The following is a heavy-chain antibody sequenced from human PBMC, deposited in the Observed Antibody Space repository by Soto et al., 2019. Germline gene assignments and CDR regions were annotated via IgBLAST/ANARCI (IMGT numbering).Heavy chain of an antibody. J-gene: IGHJ6*02. CDR3: ARGAWSTPGFDYYRLDV. D-gene: IGHD2-15*01. Sequence: PSQTLSLTCAISGDSVSSNSAAWNWIRQSPSRGLEWLGRTYYRSKWYNDYAVSVKSRITINPDTSKNQFSLQLNSVTPEDTAVYYCARGAWSTPGFDYYRLDVWGQGTTVTVSS. V-gene: IGHV6-1*01. CDR1: GDSVSSNSAA. CDR2: TYYRSKWYN.